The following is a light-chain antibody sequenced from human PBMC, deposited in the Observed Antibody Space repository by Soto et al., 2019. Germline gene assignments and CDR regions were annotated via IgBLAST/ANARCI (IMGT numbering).Light chain of an antibody. CDR3: MQDLQTPRT. J-gene: IGKJ2*02. Sequence: DIVMTQPPLSLPVTPGEPASISCRSSQSLLHSNGYNYLDWYLQKPGQSPHLLIYLGSNLASGVPDRIRGSGSGTDFTLKISRVEAEDVGVYYCMQDLQTPRTFGQGTKLEIK. CDR2: LGS. CDR1: QSLLHSNGYNY. V-gene: IGKV2-28*01.